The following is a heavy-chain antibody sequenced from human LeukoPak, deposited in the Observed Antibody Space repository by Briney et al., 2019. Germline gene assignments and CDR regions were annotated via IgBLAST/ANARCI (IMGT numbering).Heavy chain of an antibody. V-gene: IGHV3-30-3*01. CDR1: GFTFSCYA. J-gene: IGHJ5*02. CDR2: ISYDGSNK. Sequence: GGSLRLSCAASGFTFSCYAMHWVRQAPGKGLEWVAVISYDGSNKYYADSVKGRFTISRDNSKNTLYLQMNSLRAEDTAVYYCARGLYDFWSGYYLGDWFDPWGQGTLVTVSS. D-gene: IGHD3-3*01. CDR3: ARGLYDFWSGYYLGDWFDP.